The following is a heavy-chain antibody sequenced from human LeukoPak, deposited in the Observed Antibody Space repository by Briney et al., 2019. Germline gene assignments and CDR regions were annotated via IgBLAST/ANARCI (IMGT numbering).Heavy chain of an antibody. J-gene: IGHJ4*02. CDR2: IFSGGST. V-gene: IGHV3-53*01. CDR3: ARISVVTPGYFDY. D-gene: IGHD4-23*01. Sequence: GGSLRLSCAASGFTVSSNYMSWVRQAPGKGLEWVSVIFSGGSTFYADSVKGRFTISRDNSKNTLYLQMNSLRAEDTAVYYCARISVVTPGYFDYWRQGTLVTVSS. CDR1: GFTVSSNY.